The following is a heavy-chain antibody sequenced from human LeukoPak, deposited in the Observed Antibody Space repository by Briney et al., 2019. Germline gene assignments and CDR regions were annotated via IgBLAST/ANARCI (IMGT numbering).Heavy chain of an antibody. J-gene: IGHJ6*03. V-gene: IGHV1-2*02. CDR2: INPNSGGT. CDR3: ARSARHCNNGVCFTDYYIDL. Sequence: ASVKVSCKASGYTFTGYYMHWVRQAPGQGLEWLGWINPNSGGTNYAQKFQGRVTMTRDTSISTAYMEMSSLTSDDTAVYYCARSARHCNNGVCFTDYYIDLWGKGTTVIVSS. CDR1: GYTFTGYY. D-gene: IGHD2-8*01.